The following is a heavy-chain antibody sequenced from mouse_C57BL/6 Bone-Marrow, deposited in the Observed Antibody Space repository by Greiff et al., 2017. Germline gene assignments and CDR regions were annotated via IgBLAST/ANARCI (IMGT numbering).Heavy chain of an antibody. J-gene: IGHJ2*01. D-gene: IGHD1-1*01. CDR3: ARPSYYGSSQYYFDY. Sequence: QVQLKQSGAELMKPGASVKLSCKATGYTFTGYWIEWVKQRPGHGLEWIGEILPGSGSTNYNEKFKGKATFTADTSSNTAYMQLSSLTTEDSAIXYCARPSYYGSSQYYFDYWGQGTTLTVSS. CDR1: GYTFTGYW. CDR2: ILPGSGST. V-gene: IGHV1-9*01.